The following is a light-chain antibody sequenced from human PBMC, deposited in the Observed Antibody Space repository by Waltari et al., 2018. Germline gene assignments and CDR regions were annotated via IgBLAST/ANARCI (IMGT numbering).Light chain of an antibody. CDR2: GVS. CDR3: SSYTSSSSLA. V-gene: IGLV2-14*03. Sequence: QSALTQTASVSGSPGQSTTISCTGTRNDVGFYNFVSWYQQHPGKAPKLMIFGVSNRPSGVSHRFSGSKSGNTASLTISGLQTEDEADYYCSSYTSSSSLAFGGGTKVTVL. CDR1: RNDVGFYNF. J-gene: IGLJ3*02.